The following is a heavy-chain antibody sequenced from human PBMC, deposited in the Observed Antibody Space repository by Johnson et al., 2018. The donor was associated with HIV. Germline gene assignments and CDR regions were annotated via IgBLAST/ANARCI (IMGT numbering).Heavy chain of an antibody. J-gene: IGHJ3*02. D-gene: IGHD1-26*01. CDR1: GFTFSDYG. CDR3: AKDCALVGATVWPDAFDI. Sequence: QVQLVESGGGVVQPGRSLRLSCVASGFTFSDYGMHWVRQAPGKGLEWVAVVWYDGSNKYSADSVRGRFTISRDNSKNTLYLQMNSLRAEDTALYYCAKDCALVGATVWPDAFDIWGQGTMVTVSS. V-gene: IGHV3-33*06. CDR2: VWYDGSNK.